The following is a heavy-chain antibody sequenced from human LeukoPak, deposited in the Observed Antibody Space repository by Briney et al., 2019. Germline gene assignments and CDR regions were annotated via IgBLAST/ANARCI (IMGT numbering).Heavy chain of an antibody. V-gene: IGHV4-30-4*01. CDR3: ARDRRAYTVWDV. CDR1: GGSISSGGHY. CDR2: IYHSGTT. J-gene: IGHJ6*04. D-gene: IGHD3-16*01. Sequence: SETLSLTCTVSGGSISSGGHYWSWIRQPPGKGLEWIGYIYHSGTTYYNSSLKSRLTISVDTSKNQFSLRLSSVTAADTAVYCCARDRRAYTVWDVWGKGTTVTVSS.